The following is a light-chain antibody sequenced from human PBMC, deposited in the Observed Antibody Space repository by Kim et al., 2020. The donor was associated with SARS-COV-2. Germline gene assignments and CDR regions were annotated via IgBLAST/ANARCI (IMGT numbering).Light chain of an antibody. CDR1: QDISDD. J-gene: IGKJ4*01. Sequence: DIQMTQSPSSLSASVGDRVTITCRASQDISDDLGWYQQKPGKAPQRLIYPASTLQSGVPSRFSGSGSGTEFTLTIRSLQPEDFATYFCLQMNTYPPTFGGGTKVDIK. CDR2: PAS. CDR3: LQMNTYPPT. V-gene: IGKV1-17*01.